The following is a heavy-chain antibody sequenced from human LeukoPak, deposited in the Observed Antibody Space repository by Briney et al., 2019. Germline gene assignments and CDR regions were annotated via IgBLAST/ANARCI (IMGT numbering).Heavy chain of an antibody. V-gene: IGHV4-61*02. CDR3: ARGFSTGWYFDP. CDR1: GASFSSGGYY. D-gene: IGHD6-19*01. CDR2: INPSGDT. J-gene: IGHJ2*01. Sequence: PLETVSLTCSVSGASFSSGGYYWSWIRQPAGKEMEWIGRINPSGDTNYNPSLKSRVTMSIQTSKNQLFLNLISVTAADTALYYCARGFSTGWYFDPWGRGTQVTVSS.